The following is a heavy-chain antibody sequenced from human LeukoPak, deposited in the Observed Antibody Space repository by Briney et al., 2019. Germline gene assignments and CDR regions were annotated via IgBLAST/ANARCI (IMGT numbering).Heavy chain of an antibody. V-gene: IGHV3-11*05. D-gene: IGHD2-8*01. CDR1: GFTFSDYY. CDR3: ARDDGLDVFDV. Sequence: GGSLRLSCAASGFTFSDYYMSWIRQAPGKGLEWVSSISSSSSDTKYADSVKGRFTISRDNAKKSLYLQMNSLRAEDTAVYYCARDDGLDVFDVWGQGTAVTVCS. CDR2: ISSSSSDT. J-gene: IGHJ3*01.